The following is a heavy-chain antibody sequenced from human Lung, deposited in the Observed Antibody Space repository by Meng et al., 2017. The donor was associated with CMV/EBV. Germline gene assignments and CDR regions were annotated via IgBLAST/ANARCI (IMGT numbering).Heavy chain of an antibody. V-gene: IGHV3-30*04. D-gene: IGHD3-22*01. CDR1: GFTFSSYA. CDR2: ISYDGSNK. CDR3: ARAASITMIVVVITPAGDAVDI. J-gene: IGHJ3*02. Sequence: GESXKISCAASGFTFSSYAMHWVRQAPGKGLEWVAVISYDGSNKYYADSVKGRFTISRDNSKNTLYLQMNSLRAEDTAVYYCARAASITMIVVVITPAGDAVDIWXQGTMVTVSS.